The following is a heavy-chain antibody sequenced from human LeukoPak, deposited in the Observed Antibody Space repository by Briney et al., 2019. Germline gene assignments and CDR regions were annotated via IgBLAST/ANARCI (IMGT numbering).Heavy chain of an antibody. CDR3: AKDRVRKFRNDAGFGQVFNNYYYSYMDV. V-gene: IGHV3-30*02. D-gene: IGHD3-10*01. CDR1: GFTFSSYG. Sequence: PGGSLRLSCVSSGFTFSSYGMHWVRQAPGKGLEWVAFIWSDGTNKYYADSVKGRLTISRDNSKNTLYLQMNSLRAEDTAVYYCAKDRVRKFRNDAGFGQVFNNYYYSYMDVWGKGTTVTISS. CDR2: IWSDGTNK. J-gene: IGHJ6*03.